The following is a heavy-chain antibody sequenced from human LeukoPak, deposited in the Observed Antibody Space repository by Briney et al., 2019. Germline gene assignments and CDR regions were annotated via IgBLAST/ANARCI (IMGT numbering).Heavy chain of an antibody. CDR2: ISSRSGHT. CDR1: GFSFSSYW. D-gene: IGHD1-1*01. J-gene: IGHJ4*02. CDR3: ARELDGIQDLDY. Sequence: GGSLRLSCAASGFSFSSYWMSWVRQAPGKGLEWVSSISSRSGHTFYADSVRGRFTISRDTTKNSLYLQMNSLRAVDTAVYYCARELDGIQDLDYWGQGTLVTVSS. V-gene: IGHV3-21*01.